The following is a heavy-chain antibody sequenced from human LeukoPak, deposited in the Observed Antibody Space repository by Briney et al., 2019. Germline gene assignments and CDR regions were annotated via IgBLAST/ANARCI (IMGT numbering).Heavy chain of an antibody. CDR3: AKLTGNDVFDY. J-gene: IGHJ4*02. CDR2: ISGSGGST. V-gene: IGHV3-23*01. Sequence: GRSLRLSCAASGFTFSSYGMHWVRQAPGKGLEWVSAISGSGGSTYYADSVKGRFTISRDNSKNTLYLQMNSLRAEDTAVYYCAKLTGNDVFDYWGQGTLVTVSS. CDR1: GFTFSSYG. D-gene: IGHD3-9*01.